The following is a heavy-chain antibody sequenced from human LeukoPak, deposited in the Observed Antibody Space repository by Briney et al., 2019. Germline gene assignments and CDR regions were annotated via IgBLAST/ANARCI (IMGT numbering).Heavy chain of an antibody. J-gene: IGHJ4*02. Sequence: PGGSLRLSCAASGFTFSNYVMTWVRQAPGKGLEWVSIINPSGGTTYYADSVKGRFTISRDNSKNTLYLQMNSLRAEDTAVHYCARRTAATYHFDYWGQGTLVTVSS. CDR1: GFTFSNYV. D-gene: IGHD6-25*01. V-gene: IGHV3-23*01. CDR3: ARRTAATYHFDY. CDR2: INPSGGTT.